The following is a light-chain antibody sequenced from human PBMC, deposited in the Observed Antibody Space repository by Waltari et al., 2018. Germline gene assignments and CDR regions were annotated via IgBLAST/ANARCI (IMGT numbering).Light chain of an antibody. CDR3: YSTDSSSKGV. Sequence: SYELTQPPSVSVSPGQTARITCSGDTLPRKYAYWYQQKSGQAPVLVIFEENKRPSGTPERFSGSISGTMATLTISGAQVEDEADYYCYSTDSSSKGVFGAGTKVTVL. CDR1: TLPRKY. CDR2: EEN. V-gene: IGLV3-10*01. J-gene: IGLJ1*01.